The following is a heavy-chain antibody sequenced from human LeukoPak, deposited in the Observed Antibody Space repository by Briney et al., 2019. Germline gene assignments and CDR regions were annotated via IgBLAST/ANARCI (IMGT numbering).Heavy chain of an antibody. J-gene: IGHJ3*02. CDR3: ATRSSSGWYDTFDI. V-gene: IGHV5-51*01. CDR2: IYPGDSDT. CDR1: GYSFTSYW. D-gene: IGHD6-19*01. Sequence: HGESLKISCKGSGYSFTSYWIGWVRQMPGKGLEWMGIIYPGDSDTRYSPSFQGQVTISADKSINTAYLQWNSLKASDTAMYYCATRSSSGWYDTFDIWGQGTMVTVSS.